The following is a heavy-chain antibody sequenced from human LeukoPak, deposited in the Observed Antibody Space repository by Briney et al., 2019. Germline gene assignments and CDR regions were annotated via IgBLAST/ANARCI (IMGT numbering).Heavy chain of an antibody. J-gene: IGHJ4*02. Sequence: GGSLRLSCAASGFTVSSNYMSCVRQAPGKGLEWVSIIYSDGSTYYADSVKGRFTISRDKSKNTLYLQMNSLRADDTAVYYCAGPWELLYWGQGTLVTVSS. V-gene: IGHV3-53*01. CDR3: AGPWELLY. CDR1: GFTVSSNY. CDR2: IYSDGST. D-gene: IGHD1-26*01.